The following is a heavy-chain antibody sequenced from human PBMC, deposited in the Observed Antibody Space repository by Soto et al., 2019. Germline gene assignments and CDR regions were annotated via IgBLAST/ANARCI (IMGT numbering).Heavy chain of an antibody. Sequence: QLQLQESGPGLVKPSETLSLTCTVSGGSISGSSYYWGWIRQPPGKGLEWIGSIYYSGSTYYNPSLKSRVTISVDTSKNQFSLKLSSVTAADTAVYSCARRSSGWEAAFDYWGQGTLVTVSS. J-gene: IGHJ4*02. CDR2: IYYSGST. CDR1: GGSISGSSYY. CDR3: ARRSSGWEAAFDY. V-gene: IGHV4-39*01. D-gene: IGHD6-19*01.